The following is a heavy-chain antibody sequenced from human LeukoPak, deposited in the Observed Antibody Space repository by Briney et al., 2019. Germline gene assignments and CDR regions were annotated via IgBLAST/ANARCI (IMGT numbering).Heavy chain of an antibody. D-gene: IGHD3-22*01. CDR1: GFTFSSYW. V-gene: IGHV3-74*01. CDR3: AREPPYYYDSSGYLT. CDR2: INSDGSST. J-gene: IGHJ5*02. Sequence: GGSLRLSCAASGFTFSSYWMHWVRQAPGKGLVWVSRINSDGSSTSYADSVKGRFTISRDNAKNTLYLQMNSLRAEDTAVYYCAREPPYYYDSSGYLTWGQGTLVTVSS.